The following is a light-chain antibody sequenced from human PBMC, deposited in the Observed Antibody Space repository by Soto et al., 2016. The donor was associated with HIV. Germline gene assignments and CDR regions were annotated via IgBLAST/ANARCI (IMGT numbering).Light chain of an antibody. CDR2: GAF. J-gene: IGKJ2*01. V-gene: IGKV1D-13*01. CDR3: QQFYDYPHT. CDR1: QSIGTS. Sequence: AIQLTQSPSSLSASVGDRVTITCRASQSIGTSLAWFQQKPGKSPNLVIFGAFTLENGVPLRFSGSGSGTDFLLTISSLQPEDFATYFCQQFYDYPHTFGQGTKLEMK.